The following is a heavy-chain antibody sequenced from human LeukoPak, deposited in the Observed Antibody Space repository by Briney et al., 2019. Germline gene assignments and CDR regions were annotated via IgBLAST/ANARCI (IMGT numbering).Heavy chain of an antibody. J-gene: IGHJ4*02. CDR2: IKSKTDGGTT. Sequence: GGSLRLSCAASGFTFSNAGMSWVRQAPGKGLEWVGRIKSKTDGGTTDYAAPVKGRFTISRDDLKNTLYLQMNSLKTEDTAVYYCTTGAYYGDYAEFDYWGQGTLVTVSS. D-gene: IGHD4-17*01. V-gene: IGHV3-15*01. CDR1: GFTFSNAG. CDR3: TTGAYYGDYAEFDY.